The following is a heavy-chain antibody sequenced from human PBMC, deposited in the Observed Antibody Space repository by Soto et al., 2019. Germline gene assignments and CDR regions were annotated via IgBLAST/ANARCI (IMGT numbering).Heavy chain of an antibody. J-gene: IGHJ3*02. Sequence: PGGSLRLSCAASGFTFSSYSMNWVRQAPGKGLEWVSSISSSSSYIYYADSVKGRFTISRDNAKNSLYLQMNSLRAEDTAVYYCARDHSYYYGSGTVYAFDICGQGTMVTVSS. D-gene: IGHD3-10*01. CDR2: ISSSSSYI. CDR1: GFTFSSYS. CDR3: ARDHSYYYGSGTVYAFDI. V-gene: IGHV3-21*01.